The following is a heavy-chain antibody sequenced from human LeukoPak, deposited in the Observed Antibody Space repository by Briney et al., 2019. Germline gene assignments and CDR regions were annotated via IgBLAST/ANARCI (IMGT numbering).Heavy chain of an antibody. J-gene: IGHJ4*02. CDR1: GFTFSSYA. CDR2: ISGSGGRT. D-gene: IGHD3-3*01. V-gene: IGHV3-23*01. Sequence: GGSLRLSCAASGFTFSSYAMSWVRQAPGKGLEWVSAISGSGGRTYYADSVKGRFTIFRDNSNNKLYLQMNSLRAEDTAVYYCAKMIFGVVNPKYYFDYWGQGTLVTVSS. CDR3: AKMIFGVVNPKYYFDY.